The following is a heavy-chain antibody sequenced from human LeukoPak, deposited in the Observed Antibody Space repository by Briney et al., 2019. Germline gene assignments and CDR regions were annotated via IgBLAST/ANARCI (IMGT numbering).Heavy chain of an antibody. D-gene: IGHD2-15*01. CDR3: ASRQDPDWYFDL. CDR2: IYYSGST. V-gene: IGHV4-31*03. J-gene: IGHJ2*01. Sequence: SETLSLTCTVSGGSISSGGYYWSWIRQHPGKGLEWIGYIYYSGSTYYNPSLKSRVTISVDTSKNQFSLKLSSVTAADTAVYYCASRQDPDWYFDLWGRGTLVTVSS. CDR1: GGSISSGGYY.